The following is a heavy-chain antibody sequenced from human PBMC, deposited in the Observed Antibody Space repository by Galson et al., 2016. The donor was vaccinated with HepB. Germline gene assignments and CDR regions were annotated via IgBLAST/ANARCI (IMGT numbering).Heavy chain of an antibody. J-gene: IGHJ5*02. D-gene: IGHD2-21*01. CDR1: GGSISSGDYN. V-gene: IGHV4-39*01. CDR2: IYYDGTT. Sequence: SETLSLTCSVCGGSISSGDYNWGWIRQPPGKGLEWIATIYYDGTTYYNPSLRSRVTISADTSKNQLSLRLKSVTAADTAVYYCARQLRNRAYPRAADTWGQGTLVTVSS. CDR3: ARQLRNRAYPRAADT.